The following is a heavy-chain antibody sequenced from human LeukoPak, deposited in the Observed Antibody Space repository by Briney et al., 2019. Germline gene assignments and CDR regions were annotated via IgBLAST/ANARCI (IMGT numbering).Heavy chain of an antibody. CDR3: ARGLVDTTMVTRRIDY. J-gene: IGHJ4*02. D-gene: IGHD5-18*01. V-gene: IGHV1-46*01. CDR2: INPSGGIT. CDR1: GYTFTNYY. Sequence: ASVKVSCKASGYTFTNYYMHWVRQAPRQGLEWMGIINPSGGITHYAQNFQGRVTLTRDTSTSTVYMEVSSLISEDTAVYYCARGLVDTTMVTRRIDYCGQGTLVTVPS.